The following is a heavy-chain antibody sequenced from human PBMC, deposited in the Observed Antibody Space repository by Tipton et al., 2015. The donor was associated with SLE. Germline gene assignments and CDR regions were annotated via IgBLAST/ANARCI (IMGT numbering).Heavy chain of an antibody. CDR2: IYYSGST. V-gene: IGHV4-30-4*01. Sequence: TLSLTCTVSGGSISSGDYYWSWIRQPPGKGLEWIGCIYYSGSTYYNPSLKSRVTISVDTSKNQFSLKLSSVTAADTAVYDCARGTSGSYLGSSYYMYVWGKGITDTASS. CDR1: GGSISSGDYY. CDR3: ARGTSGSYLGSSYYMYV. J-gene: IGHJ6*03. D-gene: IGHD1-26*01.